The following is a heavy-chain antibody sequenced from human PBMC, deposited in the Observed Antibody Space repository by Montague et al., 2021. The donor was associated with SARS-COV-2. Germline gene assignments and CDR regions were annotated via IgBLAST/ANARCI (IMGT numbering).Heavy chain of an antibody. CDR3: ARESGYSSGWRYYYGMDV. CDR1: GGSISNYY. Sequence: SETLSLTCTVSGGSISNYYWTWIRQPAGKGLEWIGRLYISGSTTYNPSLKSRVTMSVDTSKNQFSLNVTSVAVADTAIYYCARESGYSSGWRYYYGMDVWGQGTTVTVS. D-gene: IGHD6-19*01. CDR2: LYISGST. J-gene: IGHJ6*02. V-gene: IGHV4-4*07.